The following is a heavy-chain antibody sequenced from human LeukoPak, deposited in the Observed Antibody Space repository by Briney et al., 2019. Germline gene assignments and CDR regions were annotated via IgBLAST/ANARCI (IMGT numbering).Heavy chain of an antibody. CDR2: ISSSGSTI. J-gene: IGHJ3*02. CDR3: AQYCSSTSCHRGGDAFDI. Sequence: PGGSLRLSCAASGFTFSDYYMSWIRQAPGKGLEWVSYISSSGSTIYYADSVKGRFTISRYNAKNSLYLQMNSLRAEDTAAYYCAQYCSSTSCHRGGDAFDIWGQGTMVTVSS. V-gene: IGHV3-11*04. CDR1: GFTFSDYY. D-gene: IGHD2-2*01.